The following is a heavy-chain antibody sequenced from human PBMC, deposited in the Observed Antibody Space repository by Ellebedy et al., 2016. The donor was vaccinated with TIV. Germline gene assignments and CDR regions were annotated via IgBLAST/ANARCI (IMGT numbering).Heavy chain of an antibody. V-gene: IGHV1-18*01. CDR2: ISAYNGNT. D-gene: IGHD2-2*01. CDR1: GYTFTSYG. CDR3: ARDRASHYQLPSYFDY. J-gene: IGHJ4*02. Sequence: ASVKVSXXASGYTFTSYGISWVRQAPGQGLEWMGWISAYNGNTNYAQKLQGRVTMTTDTSTSTAYMELRSLRSDDTAVYYCARDRASHYQLPSYFDYWGQGTLVTVSS.